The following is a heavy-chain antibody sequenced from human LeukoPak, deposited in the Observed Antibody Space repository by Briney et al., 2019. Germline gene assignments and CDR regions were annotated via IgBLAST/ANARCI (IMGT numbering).Heavy chain of an antibody. J-gene: IGHJ3*02. D-gene: IGHD2-15*01. CDR3: AKDLGYCSGGSCLGAFDI. V-gene: IGHV3-48*01. Sequence: GGSLRLSCAASGFTFSDYSMNWVRQAPGKGLEWVSYISSSSSTTYYADSVKGRFTISRDNAKNSLYLQMNSLRAEDTAVYYCAKDLGYCSGGSCLGAFDIWGQGTMVTVSS. CDR2: ISSSSSTT. CDR1: GFTFSDYS.